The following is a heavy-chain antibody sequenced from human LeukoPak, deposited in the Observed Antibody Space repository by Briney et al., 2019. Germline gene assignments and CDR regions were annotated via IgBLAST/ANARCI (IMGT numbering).Heavy chain of an antibody. CDR1: GFTFSSYS. CDR3: ARDLARAGTTDPFVK. V-gene: IGHV3-21*01. Sequence: GGSLRLSCAASGFTFSSYSFNWVRQAPGKGLKWVSSISGSSDYRSYADSVKGRFTISRDNAKNSLYLQMNSPRAEDTAVYYCARDLARAGTTDPFVKWGQGTLVTVSS. D-gene: IGHD1-7*01. J-gene: IGHJ4*02. CDR2: ISGSSDYR.